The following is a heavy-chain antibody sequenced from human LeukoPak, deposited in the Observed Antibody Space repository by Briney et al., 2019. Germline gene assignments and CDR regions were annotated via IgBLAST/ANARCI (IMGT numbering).Heavy chain of an antibody. J-gene: IGHJ4*02. D-gene: IGHD6-19*01. CDR2: IIPILGIA. CDR1: GGTFSSYT. CDR3: ARAAPVAGDFDY. Sequence: SVKVSCKASGGTFSSYTISWVRQAPGQGLEWIGRIIPILGIANYAQKFQGRVTITADKSTSTAYMEVSSLRSEDTAVYYCARAAPVAGDFDYWGQGTLLTVSS. V-gene: IGHV1-69*02.